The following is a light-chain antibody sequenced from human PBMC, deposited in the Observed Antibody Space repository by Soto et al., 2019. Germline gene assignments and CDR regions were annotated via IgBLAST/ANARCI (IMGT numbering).Light chain of an antibody. Sequence: QPVLTQPASVSGSPGQSITISCTGTSSDVGAYSYVSWYQQHPGKAPKLMIYEVSNRPSGVSDRFSGSKSGNTASLTISGLQAEDEADYYCSSYTTSSTRNVVFGGGTKLTVL. V-gene: IGLV2-14*01. CDR2: EVS. J-gene: IGLJ2*01. CDR1: SSDVGAYSY. CDR3: SSYTTSSTRNVV.